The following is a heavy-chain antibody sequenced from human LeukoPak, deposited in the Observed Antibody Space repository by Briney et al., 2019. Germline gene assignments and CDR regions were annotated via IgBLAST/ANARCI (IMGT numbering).Heavy chain of an antibody. Sequence: SETLSLTCTVSGGSISSSSYYWGWIRQPPGKGLEWIGSIYYSGSTYYNPSLKSRVIISVDTSKNQFSLKLFSVTAADTAVYYCARDAPPPYCSVGTCYFDYWGQGSLVTVSS. CDR2: IYYSGST. D-gene: IGHD2-15*01. CDR1: GGSISSSSYY. V-gene: IGHV4-39*07. J-gene: IGHJ4*02. CDR3: ARDAPPPYCSVGTCYFDY.